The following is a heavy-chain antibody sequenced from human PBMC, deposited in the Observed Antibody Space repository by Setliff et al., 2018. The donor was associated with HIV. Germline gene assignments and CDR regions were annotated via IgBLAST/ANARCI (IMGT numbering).Heavy chain of an antibody. CDR1: GFTFSSYE. Sequence: VGSLRLSCVASGFTFSSYEMNWVRQAPGKGLEWVAFISSSDTTIYYADSVKGRFTIYRDNARNSLFLQMNSLRAEDTAVYYCARLSPPDDYGDLGGIDYWGQGTLVTVSS. CDR3: ARLSPPDDYGDLGGIDY. CDR2: ISSSDTTI. D-gene: IGHD4-17*01. J-gene: IGHJ4*02. V-gene: IGHV3-48*03.